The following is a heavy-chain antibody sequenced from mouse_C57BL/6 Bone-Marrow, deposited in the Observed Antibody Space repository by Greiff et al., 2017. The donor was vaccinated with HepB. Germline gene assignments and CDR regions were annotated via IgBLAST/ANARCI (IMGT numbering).Heavy chain of an antibody. V-gene: IGHV1-69*01. Sequence: QVQLKQPGAELVMPGASVKLSCKASGYNFTSYWMHWVKQRPGQGLEWIGEIDPSDSYTNYNQKFKGKSTLTVDTSSSTAYMQLSSQTSEDSAVYCCTRNCTSYINYWGQGTTLTVSS. CDR2: IDPSDSYT. J-gene: IGHJ2*01. CDR1: GYNFTSYW. CDR3: TRNCTSYINY. D-gene: IGHD1-1*01.